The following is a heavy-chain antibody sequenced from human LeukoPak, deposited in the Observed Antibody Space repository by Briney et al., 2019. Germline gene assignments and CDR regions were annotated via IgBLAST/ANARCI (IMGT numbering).Heavy chain of an antibody. J-gene: IGHJ6*03. CDR1: GFTFSSYG. CDR3: ARDSYYDFWSGYSPILHYYYMDV. D-gene: IGHD3-3*01. V-gene: IGHV3-23*01. Sequence: PGGSLRLSCAASGFTFSSYGMSWVRQAPGKGLEWVSAISGSGGSTYYADSVKGRFTISRDNAKNSLYLQMNSLRAEDTAVYYCARDSYYDFWSGYSPILHYYYMDVWGKGTTVTVSS. CDR2: ISGSGGST.